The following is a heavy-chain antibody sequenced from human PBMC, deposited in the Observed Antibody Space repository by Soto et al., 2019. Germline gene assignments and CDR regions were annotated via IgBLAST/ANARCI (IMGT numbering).Heavy chain of an antibody. Sequence: EVQLVESGGGLVQPGGSLRLSCAASAFTFSFYWMSWVRQAPGKGLEWVANINQDGSEKYYVDSVKGRFTISRDNAKNSLYLQMNIPRAEDTALYCCARVTRLILLVLHPWGQGTVVTVS. CDR2: INQDGSEK. CDR3: ARVTRLILLVLHP. D-gene: IGHD6-19*01. V-gene: IGHV3-7*01. J-gene: IGHJ5*02. CDR1: AFTFSFYW.